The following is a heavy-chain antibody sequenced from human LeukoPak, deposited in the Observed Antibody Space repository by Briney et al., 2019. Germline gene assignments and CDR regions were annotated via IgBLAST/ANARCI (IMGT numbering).Heavy chain of an antibody. Sequence: PSETLSLTCTVSGGSISSYYWSWIRQPPGKGLEWIGEINHSGSTNYNPSLKSRVTISVDTSKNQFSLKLSSVTAADTAVYYCARRPDGFDIWGQGTKVTVSS. CDR2: INHSGST. J-gene: IGHJ3*02. CDR3: ARRPDGFDI. V-gene: IGHV4-34*01. CDR1: GGSISSYY.